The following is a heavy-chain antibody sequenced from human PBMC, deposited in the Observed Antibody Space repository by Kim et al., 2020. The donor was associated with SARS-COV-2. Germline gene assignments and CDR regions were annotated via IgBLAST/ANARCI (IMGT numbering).Heavy chain of an antibody. V-gene: IGHV1-3*01. CDR1: GYTFTSYA. Sequence: ASVKVSCKASGYTFTSYAMHWVRQAPGQRLEWMGWINAGNGNTKYSQKFQGRVTITRDTSASTAYMELSSLRSEDTAVYYCARDFETMARGAYTYYYGMDVWGQGTTVTVSS. D-gene: IGHD3-10*01. J-gene: IGHJ6*02. CDR3: ARDFETMARGAYTYYYGMDV. CDR2: INAGNGNT.